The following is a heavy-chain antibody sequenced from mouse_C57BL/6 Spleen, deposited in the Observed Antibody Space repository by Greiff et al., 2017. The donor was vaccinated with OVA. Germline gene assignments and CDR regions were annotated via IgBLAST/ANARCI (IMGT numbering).Heavy chain of an antibody. CDR3: TREVYYYGSRFFDY. CDR1: GYTFTDYE. J-gene: IGHJ2*01. Sequence: QVHVKQSGAELVRPGASVTLSCKASGYTFTDYEMHWVKQTPVHGLEWIGAIDPETGGTAYHQKFKGKAILTADKSSSTAYMELRSLTSEDCAVYYCTREVYYYGSRFFDYWGQGTTLTVSS. V-gene: IGHV1-15*01. D-gene: IGHD1-1*01. CDR2: IDPETGGT.